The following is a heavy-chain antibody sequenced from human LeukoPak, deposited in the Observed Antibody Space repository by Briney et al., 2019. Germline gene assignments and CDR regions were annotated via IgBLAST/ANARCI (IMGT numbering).Heavy chain of an antibody. CDR1: EYTFNGYY. Sequence: ASVKVSCKASEYTFNGYYIYWVRQAPGQGLEWMGWIDPYSGGTKSAQKFEGRVTFTRDTSISTAYMELHTLRSDDTAVYYCARDSDAELGPVCDETSGDEYWGQGTLVTV. CDR3: ARDSDAELGPVCDETSGDEY. D-gene: IGHD5-12*01. J-gene: IGHJ4*02. CDR2: IDPYSGGT. V-gene: IGHV1-2*02.